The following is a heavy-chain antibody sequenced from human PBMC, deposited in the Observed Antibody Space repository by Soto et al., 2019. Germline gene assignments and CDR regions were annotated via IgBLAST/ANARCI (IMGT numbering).Heavy chain of an antibody. Sequence: QVQLTQSGAEVKKPGASVRVSCKTSGYTFTNYGINWVRQAPGQGLEWMGWINPYNGKTSSAQRLQGRVSMTTDTSTSAAYMDLRSLRSDDTAVYYCASGSSPFDFDSWGQGTLVTVSS. CDR2: INPYNGKT. D-gene: IGHD6-13*01. CDR1: GYTFTNYG. CDR3: ASGSSPFDFDS. J-gene: IGHJ4*02. V-gene: IGHV1-18*01.